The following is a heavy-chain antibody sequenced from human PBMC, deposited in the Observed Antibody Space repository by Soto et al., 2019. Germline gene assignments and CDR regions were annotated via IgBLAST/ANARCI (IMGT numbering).Heavy chain of an antibody. D-gene: IGHD3-16*01. CDR2: INSGSNSI. CDR3: AREPPLGAYTMDV. CDR1: GFTFRTYS. Sequence: GSLRLSCAASGFTFRTYSMNWVRQAPGKGLEWLSYINSGSNSISYADSVKGRFTISRDNAKNSLSLEMNSLRDEDTAVYYCAREPPLGAYTMDVWGQGTTVTVSS. J-gene: IGHJ6*02. V-gene: IGHV3-48*02.